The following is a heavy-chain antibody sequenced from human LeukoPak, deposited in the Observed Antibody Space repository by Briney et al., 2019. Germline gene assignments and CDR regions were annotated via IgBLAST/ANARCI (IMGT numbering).Heavy chain of an antibody. CDR3: AREFGSSRAFDI. Sequence: PGGSLRLSCAGSGFNFSDYFMAWMRQTPGKGLQRVSYLSPGRDGKAHADSVKGRFTISRDNGKNSLYLLMTSLTADDTAVYYCAREFGSSRAFDIWGQGTVVTV. CDR1: GFNFSDYF. D-gene: IGHD6-13*01. CDR2: LSPGRDGK. V-gene: IGHV3-11*05. J-gene: IGHJ3*02.